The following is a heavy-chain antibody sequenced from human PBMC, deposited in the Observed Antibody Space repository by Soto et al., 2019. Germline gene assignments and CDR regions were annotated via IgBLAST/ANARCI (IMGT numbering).Heavy chain of an antibody. J-gene: IGHJ2*01. V-gene: IGHV3-23*01. CDR3: AKGRLILLARGFFNL. D-gene: IGHD2-15*01. Sequence: KGLEWVSAITSCGGSTAYYADPVKGRFTISRDNSNNTVFLQMNSLRAEDTALYYCAKGRLILLARGFFNLWGRGSL. CDR2: ITSCGGSTA.